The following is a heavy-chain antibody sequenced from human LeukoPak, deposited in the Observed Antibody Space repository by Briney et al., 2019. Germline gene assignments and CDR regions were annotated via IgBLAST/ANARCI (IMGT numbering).Heavy chain of an antibody. V-gene: IGHV3-7*01. Sequence: GGSLRLSCAASGFTFTDYWITWVRQVPGKGLEWVANIHKAGTESYYVDSVKGRFAISRDNAKNSLYLQLSSLRVDDTAVYYCARVGTWELQRVFDYWGQGTLVTVSS. CDR3: ARVGTWELQRVFDY. CDR1: GFTFTDYW. D-gene: IGHD1-26*01. CDR2: IHKAGTES. J-gene: IGHJ4*02.